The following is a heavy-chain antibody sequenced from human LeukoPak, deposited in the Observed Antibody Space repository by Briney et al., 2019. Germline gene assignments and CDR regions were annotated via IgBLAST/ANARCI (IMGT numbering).Heavy chain of an antibody. D-gene: IGHD6-6*01. CDR1: GYTFTDYY. CDR2: VDPEDGET. J-gene: IGHJ5*02. V-gene: IGHV1-69-2*01. CDR3: ATTRDLYSSSPFDP. Sequence: GATVKISCKVSGYTFTDYYMHWVQQAPGKGPEWMGLVDPEDGETIYAEKFQGRVTITADTSTDTAYMELSSLRSEDTAVYYCATTRDLYSSSPFDPWGQGTLVTVSS.